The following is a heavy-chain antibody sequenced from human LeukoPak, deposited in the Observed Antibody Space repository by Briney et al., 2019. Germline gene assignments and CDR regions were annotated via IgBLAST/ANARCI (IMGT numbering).Heavy chain of an antibody. J-gene: IGHJ4*02. CDR1: GGSFSGYY. V-gene: IGHV4-34*01. D-gene: IGHD3-22*01. CDR3: ARGHTHGVVVTPYFDY. Sequence: SETLSLTCAVYGGSFSGYYWSWIRQPPGKGLEWIGEINHSGSTNYNPSLKSRVTISVDTSKNQFSLKLSSVTAADTAVYYCARGHTHGVVVTPYFDYWGQGTLVTVSS. CDR2: INHSGST.